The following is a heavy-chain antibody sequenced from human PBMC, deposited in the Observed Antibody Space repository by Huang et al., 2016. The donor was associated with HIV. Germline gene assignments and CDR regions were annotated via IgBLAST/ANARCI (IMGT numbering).Heavy chain of an antibody. CDR1: GGSITSSRYY. J-gene: IGHJ3*02. D-gene: IGHD3-22*01. CDR2: IYYSGNT. V-gene: IGHV4-39*01. CDR3: ARHFSYYDSSGYTPWDAFDI. Sequence: QLQLQGSGPGLVKPSETLSLTCTVSGGSITSSRYYWGWIRQPPGKGLEWVGSIYYSGNTDYNPSLKSRVSVSVDTSKNQFSRKLSSVTAADTAVYYCARHFSYYDSSGYTPWDAFDIWGQGTMVTVSS.